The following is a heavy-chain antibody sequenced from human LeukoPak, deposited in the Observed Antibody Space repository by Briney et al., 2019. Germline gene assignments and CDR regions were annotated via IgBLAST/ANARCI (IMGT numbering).Heavy chain of an antibody. J-gene: IGHJ3*02. V-gene: IGHV4-59*01. CDR1: GGSISSYY. D-gene: IGHD3-22*01. Sequence: TPSETLSLTCTVSGGSISSYYWSWIRQPPGKGLEWIGYIYYSGSTDYNPSLKSRVTISVDTSKNQFSLKLSSVTAADTAVYYCARDLGGYDSSGYYHPSGAFDIWGQGTMVTVSS. CDR3: ARDLGGYDSSGYYHPSGAFDI. CDR2: IYYSGST.